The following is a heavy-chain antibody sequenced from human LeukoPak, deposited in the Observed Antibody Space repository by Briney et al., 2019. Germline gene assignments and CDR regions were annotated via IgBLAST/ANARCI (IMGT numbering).Heavy chain of an antibody. D-gene: IGHD3-10*01. CDR2: IKSKPYGGTT. Sequence: GGSLRLSCTASGLTFGDYAMSWVRQAPGKGLEWVAFIKSKPYGGTTEYAASVKGRFTISRDDSKSIAFLQMNSLKTEDTAVYYCTSGGRRFLRGYYMDVWGKGTTVTISS. V-gene: IGHV3-49*04. CDR1: GLTFGDYA. CDR3: TSGGRRFLRGYYMDV. J-gene: IGHJ6*03.